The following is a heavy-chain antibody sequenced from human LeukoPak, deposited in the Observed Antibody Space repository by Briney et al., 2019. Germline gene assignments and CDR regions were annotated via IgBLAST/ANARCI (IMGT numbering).Heavy chain of an antibody. CDR3: AKDLLWFGELSGNWFDP. V-gene: IGHV3-33*06. CDR1: GFTFSSYG. CDR2: IWYDGSNK. Sequence: GGSLRLSCAASGFTFSSYGMHWVRQAPGKGLEWVAVIWYDGSNKYYADSVKGRFTISGDNSKNTLYLQMNSLRAEDTAVYYCAKDLLWFGELSGNWFDPWGQGTLVTVSS. J-gene: IGHJ5*02. D-gene: IGHD3-10*01.